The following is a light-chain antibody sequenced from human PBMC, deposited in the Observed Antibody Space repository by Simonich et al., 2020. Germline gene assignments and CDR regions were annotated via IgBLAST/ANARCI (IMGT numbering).Light chain of an antibody. J-gene: IGLJ3*02. V-gene: IGLV2-14*03. CDR2: DVG. CDR3: SSYTSSSTRV. Sequence: QSALTQPASVSGSPGQSITISCTGTSSDVGGYNYVSWYQQHPGKAPKLMIYDVGNRPSGVSNRFPGSKSGNTASLTISGLQAEDEADYYCSSYTSSSTRVFGGGTKLTVL. CDR1: SSDVGGYNY.